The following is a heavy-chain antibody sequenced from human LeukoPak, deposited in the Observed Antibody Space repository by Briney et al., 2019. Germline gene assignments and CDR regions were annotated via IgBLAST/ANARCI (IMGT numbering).Heavy chain of an antibody. CDR2: TSYSGAT. J-gene: IGHJ4*02. V-gene: IGHV4-59*08. Sequence: SETLSLTCTVSGGSISTYYWGWIRQPPGKGLEWIGYTSYSGATNYSPSLKSRVTISVDTSKNQFSLKLSSVTATDTAVYYCARNLPLRGGWPYNFDSWGQGTLVTVSS. CDR1: GGSISTYY. D-gene: IGHD6-19*01. CDR3: ARNLPLRGGWPYNFDS.